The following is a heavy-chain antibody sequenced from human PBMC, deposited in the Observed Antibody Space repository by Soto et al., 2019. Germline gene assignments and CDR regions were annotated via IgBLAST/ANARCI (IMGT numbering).Heavy chain of an antibody. D-gene: IGHD2-8*01. CDR3: VRDQVYFYDISGRPVNGFDV. CDR1: GFTFSTCA. Sequence: GGSLRLSCAASGFTFSTCAMGWVRQAPGKGLEWVSVISGSGGSTYYADSVKGRFTISRDNAKNTLYLHMNSLRAEDTALYYCVRDQVYFYDISGRPVNGFDVWGQGTMVTVSS. CDR2: ISGSGGST. V-gene: IGHV3-23*01. J-gene: IGHJ3*01.